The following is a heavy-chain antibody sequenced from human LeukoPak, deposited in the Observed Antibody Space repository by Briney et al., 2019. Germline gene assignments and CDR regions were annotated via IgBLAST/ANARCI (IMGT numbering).Heavy chain of an antibody. CDR2: ISAYNGNT. CDR1: GYTFTSYS. Sequence: ASVRVSCKASGYTFTSYSISWVRQAPGQGLEWMGWISAYNGNTNYAQKLQGRVTMTTDTSTSTAYMELSSLRSEDTALYYCAKTIAVAGTSIWFDPWGQGTLVTVSS. CDR3: AKTIAVAGTSIWFDP. V-gene: IGHV1-18*01. D-gene: IGHD6-19*01. J-gene: IGHJ5*02.